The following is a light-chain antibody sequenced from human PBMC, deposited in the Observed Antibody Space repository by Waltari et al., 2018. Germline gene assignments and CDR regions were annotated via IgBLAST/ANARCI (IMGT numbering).Light chain of an antibody. J-gene: IGLJ3*02. CDR3: AAWDDSLSVWV. Sequence: HSGLTQPPSAAGTPGQRVTIPCSGSNSNIRTNYVYWYQQPPGTAPKLLIYSITQRPSGVPDRCAGSRSGTAASLAISGLRSEDGADYYCAAWDDSLSVWVFGGGTKLTVL. V-gene: IGLV1-47*01. CDR2: SIT. CDR1: NSNIRTNY.